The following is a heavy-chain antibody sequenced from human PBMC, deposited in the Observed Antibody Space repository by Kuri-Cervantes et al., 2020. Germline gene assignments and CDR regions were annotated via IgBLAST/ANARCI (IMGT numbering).Heavy chain of an antibody. Sequence: GSLRLSCVASGFTFNTYGMHWVRQAPGKGLEWVAFIRFDGSTKYYEDSVEGRFTLSRDKARSTVYLHMNSLRAEDTAMYYCARSYFVTTVTRMDHWGQGALVTVSS. CDR1: GFTFNTYG. J-gene: IGHJ4*02. CDR2: IRFDGSTK. V-gene: IGHV3-30*02. D-gene: IGHD4-17*01. CDR3: ARSYFVTTVTRMDH.